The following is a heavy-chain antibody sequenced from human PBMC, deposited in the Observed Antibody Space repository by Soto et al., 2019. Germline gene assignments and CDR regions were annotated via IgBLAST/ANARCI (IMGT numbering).Heavy chain of an antibody. V-gene: IGHV1-69*08. CDR1: GGTFSSYT. D-gene: IGHD2-2*01. CDR2: IIPILGIA. J-gene: IGHJ5*02. Sequence: QVQLVQSGAEVKKPGSSVKVSCKASGGTFSSYTISWVRQAPGQGLEWMGRIIPILGIANYAQKFQGRVTITADKSTSTAYMELSSLRSEYTAVYYCARDCSSTSCYAYPWGQGTLVTVSS. CDR3: ARDCSSTSCYAYP.